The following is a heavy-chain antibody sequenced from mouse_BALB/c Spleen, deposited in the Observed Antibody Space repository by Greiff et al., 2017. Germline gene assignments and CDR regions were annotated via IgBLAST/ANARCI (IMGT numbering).Heavy chain of an antibody. CDR3: ARRVYYGNWDAMDY. V-gene: IGHV3-2*02. CDR1: GYSITSDYA. Sequence: EVQLQESGPGLVKPSQSLSLTCTVTGYSITSDYAWNWIRQFPGNKLEWMGYISYSGSTSYNPSLKSRISITRDTSKNQFFLQLNSVTTEDTATYYCARRVYYGNWDAMDYWGQGTSVTVSS. J-gene: IGHJ4*01. CDR2: ISYSGST. D-gene: IGHD2-1*01.